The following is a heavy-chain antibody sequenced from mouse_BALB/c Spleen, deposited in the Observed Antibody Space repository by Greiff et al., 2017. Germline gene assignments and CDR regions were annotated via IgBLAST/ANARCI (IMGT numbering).Heavy chain of an antibody. Sequence: QVQLKESGPGLVAPSQSLSITCTVSGFSLTSYGVHWVRQPPGKGLEWLGVIWAGGSTNYNSALMSRLSISKDNSKSQVFLKMNSLQTDDTAMYYCARDRGYGYHYFDYWGQGTTLTVSS. CDR3: ARDRGYGYHYFDY. J-gene: IGHJ2*01. D-gene: IGHD2-2*01. CDR1: GFSLTSYG. V-gene: IGHV2-9*02. CDR2: IWAGGST.